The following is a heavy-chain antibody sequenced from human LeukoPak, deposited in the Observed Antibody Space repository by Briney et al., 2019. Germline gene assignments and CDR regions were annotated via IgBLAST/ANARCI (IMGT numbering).Heavy chain of an antibody. D-gene: IGHD6-13*01. CDR3: ARSIAAAGYFDY. Sequence: SVKVSCKASGGTFSGYAISWVRQAPRQGLEWMGGIIPIFGTANYAQKFQGRVTITADESTSTAYMELSSLRSEDTAVYYCARSIAAAGYFDYWGQGTLVTVSS. CDR2: IIPIFGTA. V-gene: IGHV1-69*13. J-gene: IGHJ4*02. CDR1: GGTFSGYA.